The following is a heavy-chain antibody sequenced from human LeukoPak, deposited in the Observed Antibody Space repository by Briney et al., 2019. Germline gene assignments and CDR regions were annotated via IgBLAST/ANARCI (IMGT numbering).Heavy chain of an antibody. D-gene: IGHD6-6*01. CDR3: ARSSYRTLDY. J-gene: IGHJ4*02. Sequence: PGGSLRLSCAASGLTFSNYAMTWVRQAPGKGLEWVSTIAGDGASTYYADSVRGRFTISRDNAKNTLYLQMNSLRAEDTAVYYCARSSYRTLDYWGQGTLVTVSS. V-gene: IGHV3-23*01. CDR1: GLTFSNYA. CDR2: IAGDGAST.